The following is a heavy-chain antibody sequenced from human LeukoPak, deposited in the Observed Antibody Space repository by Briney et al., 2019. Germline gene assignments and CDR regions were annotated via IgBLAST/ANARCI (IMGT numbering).Heavy chain of an antibody. CDR1: GFTFSSYA. CDR2: ISSSSVTI. CDR3: AKDLTPQVVTAAFDY. Sequence: GGSLRLSCAASGFTFSSYAMSWVRQAPGRGLEWISYISSSSVTIYYADSVKGRFTISRDNSKNTLYLQMNSLRAEDTAVYYCAKDLTPQVVTAAFDYWGQGTLVTVSS. J-gene: IGHJ4*02. D-gene: IGHD2-21*02. V-gene: IGHV3-23*01.